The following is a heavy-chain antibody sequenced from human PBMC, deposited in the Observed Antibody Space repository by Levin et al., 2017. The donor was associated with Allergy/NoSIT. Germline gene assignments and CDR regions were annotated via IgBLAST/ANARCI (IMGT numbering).Heavy chain of an antibody. V-gene: IGHV3-23*01. J-gene: IGHJ4*02. Sequence: GGSLRLSCVASGFTFSNYGMNWVRRAPGKGLEWVSLMSGVNDATFYADSVKGRLTTSRDNSRNILYLQMNSLRADDTAVYYCAKGVVDSWGQGTLVTVSA. CDR1: GFTFSNYG. CDR3: AKGVVDS. CDR2: MSGVNDAT.